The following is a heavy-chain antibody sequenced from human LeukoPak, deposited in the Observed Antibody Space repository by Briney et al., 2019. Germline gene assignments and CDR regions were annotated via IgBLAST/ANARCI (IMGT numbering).Heavy chain of an antibody. CDR3: ARTPTHDFWSRPGGFDP. CDR1: GGSISRGDYY. CDR2: IYYSGST. V-gene: IGHV4-30-4*08. D-gene: IGHD3-3*01. Sequence: SQTLSLTCTVSGGSISRGDYYWSWIRQPPGKGLEWIGYIYYSGSTYYNPSLKSRVTISVDTSKNQFSLKLSSVTAADTAVYYCARTPTHDFWSRPGGFDPWGQGTLVTVSS. J-gene: IGHJ5*02.